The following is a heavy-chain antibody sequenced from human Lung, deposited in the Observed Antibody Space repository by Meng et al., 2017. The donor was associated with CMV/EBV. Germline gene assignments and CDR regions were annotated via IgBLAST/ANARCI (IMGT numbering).Heavy chain of an antibody. V-gene: IGHV1-8*01. D-gene: IGHD2-2*01. Sequence: ASXXVSXKASGYTFTTYDINWVRQATGQGLEWMGWMNPNSGNTGYAQKFQGRVTLTRVTSISTAYMELSSLTSVDTAVYYCARTRIEVEPDGRKIKYYNYGMDVWXQGTXVTVSS. J-gene: IGHJ6*02. CDR1: GYTFTTYD. CDR3: ARTRIEVEPDGRKIKYYNYGMDV. CDR2: MNPNSGNT.